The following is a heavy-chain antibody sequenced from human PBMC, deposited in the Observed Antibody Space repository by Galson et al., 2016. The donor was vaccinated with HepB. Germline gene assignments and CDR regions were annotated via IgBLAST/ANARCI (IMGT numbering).Heavy chain of an antibody. V-gene: IGHV3-66*01. CDR2: VYTGGNT. CDR3: AREGSGGFDH. D-gene: IGHD3-16*01. Sequence: SLRLSCAASEIPVSSTYLSWVRQAPGKGLEWVSFVYTGGNTYYADSVKGRFTISRDNAKESLYLQMSSLRVDDTAVYYCAREGSGGFDHWGQGTLVTVSS. J-gene: IGHJ4*02. CDR1: EIPVSSTY.